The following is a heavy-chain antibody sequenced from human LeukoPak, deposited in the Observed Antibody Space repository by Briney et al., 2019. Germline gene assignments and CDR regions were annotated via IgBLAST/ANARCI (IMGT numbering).Heavy chain of an antibody. CDR1: GFTFSTYS. CDR2: ISSNNRYI. Sequence: PGGSLRLSCAASGFTFSTYSMNWVRQAPGKGLEWVSSISSNNRYIYYADSVKGRFTISRDNSKNTLYLQMNSLRAEDTAVYYCARDRDLGSYFDYWGQGTLVTVSS. J-gene: IGHJ4*02. CDR3: ARDRDLGSYFDY. D-gene: IGHD3-10*01. V-gene: IGHV3-21*04.